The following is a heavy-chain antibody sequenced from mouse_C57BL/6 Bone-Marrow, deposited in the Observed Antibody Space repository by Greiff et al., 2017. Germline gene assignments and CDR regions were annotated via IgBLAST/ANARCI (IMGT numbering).Heavy chain of an antibody. Sequence: EVQLVESEGGLVQPGSSMKLSCTASGFTFSDYYMAWVRQVPEKGLEWVANINYDGSSTYYLDSLKSRFIISRDNAKNILYLQMSSLKSEDTATYYCAREYYGFYFDVWGTRTTVTVSS. CDR1: GFTFSDYY. J-gene: IGHJ1*03. CDR3: AREYYGFYFDV. D-gene: IGHD1-1*01. CDR2: INYDGSST. V-gene: IGHV5-16*01.